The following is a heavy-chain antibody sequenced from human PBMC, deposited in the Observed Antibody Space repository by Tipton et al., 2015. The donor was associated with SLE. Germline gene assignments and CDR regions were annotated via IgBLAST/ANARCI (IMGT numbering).Heavy chain of an antibody. V-gene: IGHV4-39*07. Sequence: WVRQSPGKGLEWIASAYYSGSTFYNPSLKSRVSISADTSRNQVSLKLRSVTAADTAVYYCARRQLSSYFDLWGRGTLVTVSS. CDR2: AYYSGST. D-gene: IGHD1-1*01. J-gene: IGHJ2*01. CDR3: ARRQLSSYFDL.